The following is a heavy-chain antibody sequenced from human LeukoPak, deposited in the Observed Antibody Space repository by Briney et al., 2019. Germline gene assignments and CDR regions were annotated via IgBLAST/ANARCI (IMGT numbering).Heavy chain of an antibody. Sequence: SSETLSLTCSVSDGSIRTYYWSWIRQSPGQGLEWIGYIYYSGSTNYNPSLKSRVTISVDTSKNQFSLKLSSVTAADTAVYYCARDSVSGGSDYWGQGTLVTVSS. CDR1: DGSIRTYY. V-gene: IGHV4-59*01. CDR2: IYYSGST. J-gene: IGHJ4*02. D-gene: IGHD3-16*01. CDR3: ARDSVSGGSDY.